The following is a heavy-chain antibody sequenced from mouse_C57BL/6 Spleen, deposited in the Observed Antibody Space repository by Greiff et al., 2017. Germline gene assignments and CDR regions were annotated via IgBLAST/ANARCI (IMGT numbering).Heavy chain of an antibody. J-gene: IGHJ1*03. CDR2: ISSGSSTI. CDR1: GFTFSDYG. Sequence: EVQLVESGGGLVKPAGSLKLSCAASGFTFSDYGMHWVRQAPEKGLEWVAYISSGSSTIYYADTVKGRFTISRDNAKNTLFLQMTSLRSEDTAMYYCARGGLRTGYFDVWGTGTTVTVSS. V-gene: IGHV5-17*01. D-gene: IGHD1-1*01. CDR3: ARGGLRTGYFDV.